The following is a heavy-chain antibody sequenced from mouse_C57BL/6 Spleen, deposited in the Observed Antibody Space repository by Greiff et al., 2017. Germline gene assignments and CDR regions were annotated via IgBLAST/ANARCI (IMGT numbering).Heavy chain of an antibody. CDR3: ARSVTGTDWYFDV. Sequence: EVQLLESGPGLAKPSQTLSLTCSVTDYSITSDYLNWIRKFPGNKLEYMGYISYIGSTYYNPSLKSRISITIDTSKNQYYLQLNSVTTEDTATYYCARSVTGTDWYFDVWGTGTTVTVSS. CDR2: ISYIGST. V-gene: IGHV3-8*01. CDR1: DYSITSDY. J-gene: IGHJ1*03. D-gene: IGHD4-1*01.